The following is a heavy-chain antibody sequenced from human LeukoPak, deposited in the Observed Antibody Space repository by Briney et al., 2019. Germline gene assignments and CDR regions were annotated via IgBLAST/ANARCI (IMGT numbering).Heavy chain of an antibody. CDR3: AKRTHVLQFSVYYYSMDV. CDR1: GFSFSGYW. V-gene: IGHV3-7*03. Sequence: GGSLRLSCTASGFSFSGYWMTWVRQTPGKGLEWVANINQDGSKKSYVDSVRGRFTISRDNSKNTLYLQMNSLRAEDTAVYYCAKRTHVLQFSVYYYSMDVWGQGTTVTVSS. J-gene: IGHJ6*02. CDR2: INQDGSKK. D-gene: IGHD3-3*01.